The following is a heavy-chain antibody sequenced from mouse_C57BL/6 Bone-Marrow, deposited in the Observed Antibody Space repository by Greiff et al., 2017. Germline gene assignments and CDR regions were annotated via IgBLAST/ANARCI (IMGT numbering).Heavy chain of an antibody. CDR1: GYTFTSYG. D-gene: IGHD2-2*01. V-gene: IGHV1-81*01. Sequence: QVQLQQSGAELARPGASVKLSCKASGYTFTSYGISWVKQRTGQGLEWIGEIYPRSGNTYYNEKFKGKATLTADKSSSTAYIELRSLTSEDSAVYFCARGGYYGSYYFDYWGQGTTLTVSS. J-gene: IGHJ2*01. CDR3: ARGGYYGSYYFDY. CDR2: IYPRSGNT.